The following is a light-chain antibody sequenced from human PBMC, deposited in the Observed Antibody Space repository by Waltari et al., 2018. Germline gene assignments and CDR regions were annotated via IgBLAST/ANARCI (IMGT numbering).Light chain of an antibody. CDR3: QRYGTLPAT. V-gene: IGKV3-20*01. CDR1: QSVSRALRT. J-gene: IGKJ1*01. Sequence: ILLTQSHGTLSFSPGERATLSCRASQSVSRALRTLAWYQQKPGQAPRLLIYDASTRATGIPDRFSGSGSGTDFTLTISRLEPDDFAVYYCQRYGTLPATFGQGTKVEIK. CDR2: DAS.